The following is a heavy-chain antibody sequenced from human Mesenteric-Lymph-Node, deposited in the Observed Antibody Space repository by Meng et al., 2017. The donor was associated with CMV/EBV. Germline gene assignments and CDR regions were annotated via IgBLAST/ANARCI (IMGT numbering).Heavy chain of an antibody. V-gene: IGHV3-23*01. CDR1: GFTLSSYA. D-gene: IGHD2-8*01. Sequence: SLRLSCAASGFTLSSYAMSWVRRAPGKGLEWVSLISGSGDSTYYADSVKGRFTISRDNSKSALYLQMNSLRAEDTAIYYCSKVVISAANGPSDYWGQGTLVTVSS. CDR3: SKVVISAANGPSDY. CDR2: ISGSGDST. J-gene: IGHJ4*02.